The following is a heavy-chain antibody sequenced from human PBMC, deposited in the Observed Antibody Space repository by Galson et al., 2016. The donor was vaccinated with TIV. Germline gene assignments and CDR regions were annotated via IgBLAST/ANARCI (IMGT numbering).Heavy chain of an antibody. D-gene: IGHD2/OR15-2a*01. CDR1: GYTFLSYD. V-gene: IGHV1-8*02. CDR2: VNPHSGNT. CDR3: ARGGHYELRAEYPPFYYCYMDV. Sequence: SVKVSCKASGYTFLSYDINWVRQAPGQGLEWMGWVNPHSGNTGYSQKFLGRVTMTRNMSISVAYMELSNLRSDDTAVYYCARGGHYELRAEYPPFYYCYMDVWGKGTTVTVSS. J-gene: IGHJ6*03.